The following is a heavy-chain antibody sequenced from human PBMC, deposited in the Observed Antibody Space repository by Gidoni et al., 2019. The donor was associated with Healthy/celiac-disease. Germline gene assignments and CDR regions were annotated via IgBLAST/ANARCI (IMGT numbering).Heavy chain of an antibody. CDR3: ARDIVVVPAAIGFLSGWFDP. CDR2: IYYSGRT. Sequence: QVQLQESGPGLVKPSQTLSLTCTVSGGSISSGDSSRRWHRQPPGKGLEWIGYIYYSGRTYYNPSLKSRVTISVDTSKNQFSLKLSSVTAADTAVYYCARDIVVVPAAIGFLSGWFDPWGQGTLVTVSS. J-gene: IGHJ5*02. CDR1: GGSISSGDSS. D-gene: IGHD2-2*01. V-gene: IGHV4-30-4*01.